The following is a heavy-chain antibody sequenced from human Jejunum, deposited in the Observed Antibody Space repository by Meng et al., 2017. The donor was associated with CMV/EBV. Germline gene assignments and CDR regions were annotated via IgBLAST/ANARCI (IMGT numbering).Heavy chain of an antibody. D-gene: IGHD3-3*01. V-gene: IGHV3-7*01. Sequence: MTWGRQAPGKGLEWVANIKQDGREKNYADSVKGRFSVSRDSSSVYLQMNNLRVEDTAVYYCARGTYDYWSGSKSFWKGYLTHGMDVWGQGTTVTVSS. J-gene: IGHJ6*02. CDR3: ARGTYDYWSGSKSFWKGYLTHGMDV. CDR2: IKQDGREK.